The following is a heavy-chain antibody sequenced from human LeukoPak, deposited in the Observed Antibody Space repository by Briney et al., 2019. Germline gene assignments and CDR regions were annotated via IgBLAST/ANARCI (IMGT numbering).Heavy chain of an antibody. CDR1: GFTFSSDC. CDR3: ARGSGSYYSHLDY. D-gene: IGHD1-26*01. J-gene: IGHJ4*02. CDR2: INQDGSEK. Sequence: PAGSLRLSCAASGFTFSSDCMSWVRQAPGKGLEWVSNINQDGSEKYYVDSVKGRFTISRDNAKKSLYLQMNSLRAEDTAVYYCARGSGSYYSHLDYWGQGTLVTASS. V-gene: IGHV3-7*02.